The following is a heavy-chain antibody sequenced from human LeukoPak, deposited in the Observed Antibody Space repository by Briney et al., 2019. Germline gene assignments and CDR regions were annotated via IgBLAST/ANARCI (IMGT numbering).Heavy chain of an antibody. J-gene: IGHJ4*02. V-gene: IGHV1-69*06. CDR1: GGTFSSYA. D-gene: IGHD6-19*01. CDR3: ARTLIAVAGTGWDYFDY. CDR2: IIPIFGTA. Sequence: SVKVSCKASGGTFSSYAISWVRQAPGQGLEWMGGIIPIFGTANYAQKFQGRVTITADKSTSTAYMELSSLRSEDTAVYYCARTLIAVAGTGWDYFDYWGQGTLVTVSS.